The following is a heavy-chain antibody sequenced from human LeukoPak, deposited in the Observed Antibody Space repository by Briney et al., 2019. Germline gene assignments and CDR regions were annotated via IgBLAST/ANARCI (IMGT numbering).Heavy chain of an antibody. CDR2: IHHSGST. Sequence: SETLSLTCSVSSYSISSDYYWNWIRQSPGKGLEWIGSIHHSGSTYYNPSLKSRVTVSVHTSKNQFSLRLSSVTAADTAVYYCVTCRAYIRGGFDFWGQGALVTISS. V-gene: IGHV4-38-2*01. D-gene: IGHD3-10*01. CDR1: SYSISSDYY. J-gene: IGHJ4*02. CDR3: VTCRAYIRGGFDF.